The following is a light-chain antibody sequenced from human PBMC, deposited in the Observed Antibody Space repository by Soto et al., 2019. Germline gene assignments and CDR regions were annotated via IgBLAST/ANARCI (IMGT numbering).Light chain of an antibody. CDR1: SSDVGGYNF. Sequence: QSALTQPASVSGSPGQSITISCTGTSSDVGGYNFVSWYQQHPGKAPKLMIFEVSHRPSGVSDRFSGSKSGNTASLTISGLQAEDDADYYCSSYTSSITYVFGTGTKVTVL. J-gene: IGLJ1*01. CDR2: EVS. V-gene: IGLV2-14*03. CDR3: SSYTSSITYV.